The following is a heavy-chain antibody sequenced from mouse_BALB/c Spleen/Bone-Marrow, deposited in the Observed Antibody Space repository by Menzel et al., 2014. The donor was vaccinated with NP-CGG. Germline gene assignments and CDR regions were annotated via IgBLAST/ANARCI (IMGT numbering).Heavy chain of an antibody. V-gene: IGHV2-9*02. CDR1: GFSLTTYG. D-gene: IGHD2-4*01. CDR3: ARAHYDYVLFDY. J-gene: IGHJ2*01. CDR2: IWAGGST. Sequence: VKLVESGPGLVAPSQSLSITCTVSGFSLTTYGVRWVRQPPGKGLEWLGVIWAGGSTNYNSALMSRLSISKDNSKSQVFLKMNSLQTDDTAMYYCARAHYDYVLFDYWGQGTTLTVSS.